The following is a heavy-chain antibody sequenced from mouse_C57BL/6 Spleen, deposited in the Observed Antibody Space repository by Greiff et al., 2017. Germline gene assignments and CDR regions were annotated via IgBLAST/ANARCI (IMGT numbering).Heavy chain of an antibody. CDR2: IDPSDSYT. CDR1: GYTFTSYW. V-gene: IGHV1-59*01. J-gene: IGHJ2*01. CDR3: ARSRFRDYFDY. Sequence: QVQLQQPGAELVRPGTSVKLSCKASGYTFTSYWMHWVKQRPGQGLEWIGVIDPSDSYTNYNQKFKGKSTLSVETSSSTAYMQLSSLTYEDSAVYYCARSRFRDYFDYWGQGTTLTVSS.